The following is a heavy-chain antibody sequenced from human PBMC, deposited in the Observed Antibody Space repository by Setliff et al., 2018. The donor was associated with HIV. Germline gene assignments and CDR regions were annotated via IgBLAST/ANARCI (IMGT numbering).Heavy chain of an antibody. D-gene: IGHD3-3*02. V-gene: IGHV4-39*01. Sequence: SETLSLTCAVSGASINTINHLWDWIRQPPGKGLEWIGSVYFTGDAYYNPSLKSRVTLSVDTSKNLFSLELRSVTAADTAVYYCVRHISPVDAFDVWGQGTLVTVSS. CDR3: VRHISPVDAFDV. J-gene: IGHJ3*01. CDR2: VYFTGDA. CDR1: GASINTINHL.